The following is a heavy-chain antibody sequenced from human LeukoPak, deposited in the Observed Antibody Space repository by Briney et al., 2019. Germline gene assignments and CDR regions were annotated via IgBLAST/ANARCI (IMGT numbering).Heavy chain of an antibody. CDR2: IKPDGSQR. CDR3: TRVGYIDEGIDY. Sequence: GGSLRLSCTASGFMFSGYWLSWVRQAPGKGLEWVANIKPDGSQRYYVDSVRGRFTISRDNAKNSLYLQMDSLRVEDTAIYYCTRVGYIDEGIDYWGQGTLVTVSS. V-gene: IGHV3-7*04. J-gene: IGHJ4*02. D-gene: IGHD5-24*01. CDR1: GFMFSGYW.